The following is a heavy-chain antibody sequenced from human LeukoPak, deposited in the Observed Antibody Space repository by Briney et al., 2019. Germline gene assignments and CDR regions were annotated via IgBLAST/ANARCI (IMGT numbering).Heavy chain of an antibody. CDR3: AKVEGIAAGYFDY. CDR2: ISSSSSYI. Sequence: GVSLRLSCAASGFTFSSYSMNWVRQAPGKGLEWVSSISSSSSYIYYADSVKGRFTISRDNAKNSLYLQMNSLRAEDTAVYYCAKVEGIAAGYFDYWGQGTLVTVSS. V-gene: IGHV3-21*01. D-gene: IGHD6-13*01. J-gene: IGHJ4*02. CDR1: GFTFSSYS.